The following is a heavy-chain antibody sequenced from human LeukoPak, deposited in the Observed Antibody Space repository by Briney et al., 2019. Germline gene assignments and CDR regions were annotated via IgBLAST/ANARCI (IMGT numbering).Heavy chain of an antibody. J-gene: IGHJ3*02. Sequence: SQTLSLTCTVSGGSISSGDYYWSWIRQPPGKGLEWIGYIYYSGSTYYNPSLKSRVTISVDTSKNQFSLKLSSVTAADTAVYYCAKHVEMTAYAAFDIWGQGTMVSVSS. CDR3: AKHVEMTAYAAFDI. CDR2: IYYSGST. D-gene: IGHD2-21*02. V-gene: IGHV4-30-4*01. CDR1: GGSISSGDYY.